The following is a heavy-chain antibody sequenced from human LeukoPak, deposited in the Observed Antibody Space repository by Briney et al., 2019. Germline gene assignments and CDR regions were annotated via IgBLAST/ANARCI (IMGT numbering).Heavy chain of an antibody. Sequence: GGSLRLSCAASGFTFSSYAMSWVRQAPGKGLEWVSAISGSGGSTYYADSVKGRFTISRDNSKNTLYLQMISLRAEDTAVYYCAKTLGYSYGWPGYYYYGMDVWGQGTTVTVSS. CDR1: GFTFSSYA. CDR2: ISGSGGST. CDR3: AKTLGYSYGWPGYYYYGMDV. V-gene: IGHV3-23*01. D-gene: IGHD5-18*01. J-gene: IGHJ6*02.